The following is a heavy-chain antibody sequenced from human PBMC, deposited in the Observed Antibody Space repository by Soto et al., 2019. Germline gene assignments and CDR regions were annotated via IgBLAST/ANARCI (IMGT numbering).Heavy chain of an antibody. Sequence: ASVKVSCKASGYTFTGYAIHWVRQAPGQRLEWMGWINAGNGNTKYSQKFQGRVTITRDTSATTAYMELSSLRSEDTAVYYCARGGTTRFLDVWGQGTTVTVSS. V-gene: IGHV1-3*01. D-gene: IGHD3-16*01. CDR2: INAGNGNT. CDR3: ARGGTTRFLDV. CDR1: GYTFTGYA. J-gene: IGHJ6*02.